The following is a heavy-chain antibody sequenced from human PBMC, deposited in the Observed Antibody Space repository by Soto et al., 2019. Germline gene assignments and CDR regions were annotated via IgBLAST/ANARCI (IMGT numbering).Heavy chain of an antibody. CDR3: ARGWGQQQPVLDY. CDR2: INHSGST. J-gene: IGHJ4*02. CDR1: GGSFSGYY. V-gene: IGHV4-34*01. Sequence: PSETLSLTCAVYGGSFSGYYWSWIRQPPGKGLEWIGEINHSGSTNYNPSLKSRVTISVDTSKNQFSLKLSSVTAADTAVYYCARGWGQQQPVLDYWGQGTLVTVSS. D-gene: IGHD6-13*01.